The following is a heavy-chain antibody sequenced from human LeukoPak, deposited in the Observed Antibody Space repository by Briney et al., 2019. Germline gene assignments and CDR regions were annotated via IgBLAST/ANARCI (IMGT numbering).Heavy chain of an antibody. V-gene: IGHV3-74*01. Sequence: GGSLRLSCAASGFTVSSNYMSWVRQAPGKGLVWVSRINTDGSNTIYADSVKGRFTISRDNAKNTLYLQMNSLRAEDTAVYYCARDQSIAGPTTADYWGQGTLVTVSS. CDR2: INTDGSNT. D-gene: IGHD1-26*01. J-gene: IGHJ4*02. CDR3: ARDQSIAGPTTADY. CDR1: GFTVSSNY.